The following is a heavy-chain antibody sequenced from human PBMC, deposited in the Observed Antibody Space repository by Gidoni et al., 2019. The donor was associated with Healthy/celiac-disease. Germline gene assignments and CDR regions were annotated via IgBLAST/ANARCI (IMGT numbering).Heavy chain of an antibody. D-gene: IGHD3-10*01. J-gene: IGHJ3*02. V-gene: IGHV2-70*01. Sequence: QVTLRESGPALVKPTQTLTLTCTFSGFSLSTSGMCVSWIRQPPGKALEGLALLDWDDEKYYSTPLKTRLTISKDTSKHQVVLTMTNMDPVDTATYYCARTTTSMVRGVDAFDIWGQGTMVTVSS. CDR3: ARTTTSMVRGVDAFDI. CDR2: LDWDDEK. CDR1: GFSLSTSGMC.